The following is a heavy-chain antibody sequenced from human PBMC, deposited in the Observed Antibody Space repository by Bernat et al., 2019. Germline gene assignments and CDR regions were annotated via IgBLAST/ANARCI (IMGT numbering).Heavy chain of an antibody. CDR2: ISYDGSNK. D-gene: IGHD2-2*01. V-gene: IGHV3-30*01. J-gene: IGHJ3*02. CDR1: GFTFSSYA. CDR3: ARDRTRYCSSTSCLNDAFDI. Sequence: ESGGGVVQPGRSLRLSCAASGFTFSSYAMHWVRQAPGKGLEWVAVISYDGSNKYYADSVKGRFTISRDNSKNTLYLQMNSLRAEDTAVYYCARDRTRYCSSTSCLNDAFDIWGQGTMVTVSS.